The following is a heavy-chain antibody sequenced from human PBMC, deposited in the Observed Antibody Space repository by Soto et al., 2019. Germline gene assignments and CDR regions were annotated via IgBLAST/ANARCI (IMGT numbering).Heavy chain of an antibody. V-gene: IGHV3-30*18. J-gene: IGHJ4*02. Sequence: QVQLVESGGGVVQPGRSLRLSCAASGFTFSTSGMHWVRQAPGKGLEWVAVISYDGTNEYYAESVTGRFTISKDNSKNTLYRQMNSLRVEDTAVYYCAKPTCINGLCPNYFDSGCQGTLVTVSS. D-gene: IGHD2-8*01. CDR1: GFTFSTSG. CDR2: ISYDGTNE. CDR3: AKPTCINGLCPNYFDS.